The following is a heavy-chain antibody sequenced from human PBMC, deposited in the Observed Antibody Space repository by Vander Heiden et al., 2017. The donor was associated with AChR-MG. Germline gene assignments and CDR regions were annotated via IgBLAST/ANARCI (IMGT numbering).Heavy chain of an antibody. Sequence: QVQLVESGGGVVQPGRSLRLSCAASGFTFSSYGMHWVRQAPGKGLEWVAVISYDGSNKYYADSVKGRFTISRDNSKNTLYLQMNSLRAEDTAVYYCAKDQGNWGKGTTVTVSS. CDR1: GFTFSSYG. J-gene: IGHJ6*04. CDR2: ISYDGSNK. CDR3: AKDQGN. V-gene: IGHV3-30*18.